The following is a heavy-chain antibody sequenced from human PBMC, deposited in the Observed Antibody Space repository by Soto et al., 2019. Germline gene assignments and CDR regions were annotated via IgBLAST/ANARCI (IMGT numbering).Heavy chain of an antibody. CDR1: GYSISNGYY. J-gene: IGHJ4*02. V-gene: IGHV4-38-2*01. D-gene: IGHD4-17*01. CDR3: ARALKPTTLTSLYFDY. Sequence: SETLSLTCAVSGYSISNGYYWGWIRQPPGKGLEWIGNIYHSGTTYYNPSLKSRVTMSVDTSKNQFSLKLTSVTAADTAVYYCARALKPTTLTSLYFDYWGQGTLVTVSS. CDR2: IYHSGTT.